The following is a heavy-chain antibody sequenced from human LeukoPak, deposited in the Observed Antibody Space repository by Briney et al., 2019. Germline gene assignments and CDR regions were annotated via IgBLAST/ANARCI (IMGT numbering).Heavy chain of an antibody. CDR3: ARDQWELLRLFDY. Sequence: PSETLSLTCTVSGGSISSSSYYWGWIRQPPGKGLEWIGSIYYSGSTYYNPSLKSRVTISVDTSKNQFSLKLSSVTAADTAVYYCARDQWELLRLFDYWGQGTLVTVSS. V-gene: IGHV4-39*07. CDR2: IYYSGST. D-gene: IGHD1-26*01. J-gene: IGHJ4*02. CDR1: GGSISSSSYY.